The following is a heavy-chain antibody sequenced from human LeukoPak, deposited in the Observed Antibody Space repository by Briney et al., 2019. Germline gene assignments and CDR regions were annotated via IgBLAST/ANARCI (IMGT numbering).Heavy chain of an antibody. CDR1: GFTFSSYA. CDR3: AFSQWELHNWFDP. CDR2: ISGSGGST. J-gene: IGHJ5*02. D-gene: IGHD1-26*01. Sequence: GGSLRPSCAASGFTFSSYAMSWVRQAPGKGLEWVSAISGSGGSTYYADSVKGRFTISRDNSKNTLYLQMNSLRAEDTAVYYCAFSQWELHNWFDPWGQGTLVTVSS. V-gene: IGHV3-23*01.